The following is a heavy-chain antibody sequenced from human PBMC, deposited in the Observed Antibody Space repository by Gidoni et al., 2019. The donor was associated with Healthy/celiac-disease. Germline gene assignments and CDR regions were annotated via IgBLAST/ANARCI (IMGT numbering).Heavy chain of an antibody. V-gene: IGHV4-34*01. D-gene: IGHD6-19*01. Sequence: QVQLQQWGAGLLKPSETLSLTCAVYGGSFSGYYWSWIRQPPGKGLEWIGEINHSGSTNYNPSLKSRVTISVDTSKNQFSLKLSSVTAADTAVYYCARGVAVAGTGLFDYWGQGTLVTVSS. CDR3: ARGVAVAGTGLFDY. CDR1: GGSFSGYY. CDR2: INHSGST. J-gene: IGHJ4*02.